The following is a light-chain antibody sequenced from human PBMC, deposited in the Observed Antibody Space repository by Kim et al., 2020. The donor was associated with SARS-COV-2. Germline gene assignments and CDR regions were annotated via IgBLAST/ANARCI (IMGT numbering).Light chain of an antibody. CDR2: QDS. Sequence: SYELTQPPSVSVSPGQTASITCSGDKLGDKYACWYQQKPGQSPVLVIYQDSKRPSVIPERFSGSNSGNTATLTISGTQAMDEADYYCQAWDSGTGVFGTGTKVTVL. J-gene: IGLJ1*01. CDR1: KLGDKY. CDR3: QAWDSGTGV. V-gene: IGLV3-1*01.